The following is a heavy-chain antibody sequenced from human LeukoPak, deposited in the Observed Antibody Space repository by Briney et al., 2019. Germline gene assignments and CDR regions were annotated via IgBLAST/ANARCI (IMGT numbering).Heavy chain of an antibody. J-gene: IGHJ4*02. CDR2: INTDGSTT. CDR3: AKVSGSYTHFDY. CDR1: GFTFSTYW. Sequence: PGGSLRLSCAGSGFTFSTYWMHWVRQAPGGGLVWVSGINTDGSTTSYADSVKGRFTISRDNAKNTVYLQMNSLRAEDTAVYYCAKVSGSYTHFDYWGQGTLVTVSS. D-gene: IGHD3-10*01. V-gene: IGHV3-74*01.